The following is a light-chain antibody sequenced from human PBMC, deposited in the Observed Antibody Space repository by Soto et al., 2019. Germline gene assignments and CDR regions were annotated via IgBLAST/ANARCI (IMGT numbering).Light chain of an antibody. CDR1: QSVNSRY. CDR2: GAS. J-gene: IGKJ1*01. CDR3: QQFGSSPRT. Sequence: EIVLTQSPGTLTLSPGERATLSCRASQSVNSRYLAWYQQKPGQAPRLLFNGASSRATGIPDRFSGSGSGTDFTLTISGLEPEDFAVYYCQQFGSSPRTFGQGTKVEI. V-gene: IGKV3-20*01.